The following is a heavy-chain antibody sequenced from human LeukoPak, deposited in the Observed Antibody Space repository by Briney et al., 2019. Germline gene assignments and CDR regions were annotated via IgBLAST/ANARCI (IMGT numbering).Heavy chain of an antibody. Sequence: SVKVSCKASGGTFSSYAISWVRQAPGQGLEWMGRIIPILGIANYAQKFQGRVTMTRNTSISTAYMELSSLRSEDMAVYYCARGSRVKAAGNLYYYYYMDVWGKGTTVTVSS. CDR1: GGTFSSYA. V-gene: IGHV1-69*04. J-gene: IGHJ6*03. D-gene: IGHD6-13*01. CDR3: ARGSRVKAAGNLYYYYYMDV. CDR2: IIPILGIA.